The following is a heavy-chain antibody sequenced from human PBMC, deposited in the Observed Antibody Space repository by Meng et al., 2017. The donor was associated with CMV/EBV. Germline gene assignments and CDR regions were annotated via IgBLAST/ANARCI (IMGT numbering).Heavy chain of an antibody. J-gene: IGHJ4*02. CDR2: NYWNDDK. CDR1: GFSLSTSGVG. Sequence: SGSTLVKPTQTLTLTCTSSGFSLSTSGVGVGWIRQPPGKALEWLALNYWNDDKRYSPSLKSRRTITKDTSKNQVVHTMTNMDPVDTATYYCAHSYQYYDFWGSYSFDYWGQGTLVTVSS. D-gene: IGHD3-3*01. V-gene: IGHV2-5*01. CDR3: AHSYQYYDFWGSYSFDY.